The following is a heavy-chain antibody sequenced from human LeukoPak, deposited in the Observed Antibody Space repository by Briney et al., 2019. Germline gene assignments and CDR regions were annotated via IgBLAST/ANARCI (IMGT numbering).Heavy chain of an antibody. Sequence: SQTLSLTCAVSPGSMDSGLYYWTWIRQPAGKGLEWIGRISNSGGTAYNPSLRRRVTITLDTSNNHLSLKVTSVTAADTAVYYCARETKDIYSPSWGLYDTYYYIDAWGKGTTVTVCS. CDR3: ARETKDIYSPSWGLYDTYYYIDA. CDR2: ISNSGGT. J-gene: IGHJ6*03. V-gene: IGHV4-61*02. CDR1: PGSMDSGLYY. D-gene: IGHD5/OR15-5a*01.